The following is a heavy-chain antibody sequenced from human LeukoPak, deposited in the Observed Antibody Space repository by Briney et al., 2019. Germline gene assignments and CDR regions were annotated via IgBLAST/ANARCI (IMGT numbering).Heavy chain of an antibody. Sequence: SVKVSCRASGGTFSRSGISWVRQAPGQGLEWMGGIIPIFGTANYAQKFQGRVRITADESTSTAYLELTSLRSEDTAIYYCARDGAIFDSSGYYFLWWGQGTLVTVSS. CDR2: IIPIFGTA. V-gene: IGHV1-69*01. CDR3: ARDGAIFDSSGYYFLW. CDR1: GGTFSRSG. D-gene: IGHD3-22*01. J-gene: IGHJ4*02.